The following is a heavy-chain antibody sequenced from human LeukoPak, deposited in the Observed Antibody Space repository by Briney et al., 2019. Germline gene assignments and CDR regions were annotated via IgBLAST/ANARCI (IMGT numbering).Heavy chain of an antibody. V-gene: IGHV3-23*01. D-gene: IGHD3-22*01. CDR1: GFTFSSYA. J-gene: IGHJ4*02. CDR2: ISGSGGST. Sequence: GGTLRLSCAASGFTFSSYAMSWVRQAPGKGLEWVSAISGSGGSTYYADSVKGRFTISRDNAKNSLYLQMNSLKTEDTAVYYCTTMQPSGYNTYYFDYWGQGTLVTVSS. CDR3: TTMQPSGYNTYYFDY.